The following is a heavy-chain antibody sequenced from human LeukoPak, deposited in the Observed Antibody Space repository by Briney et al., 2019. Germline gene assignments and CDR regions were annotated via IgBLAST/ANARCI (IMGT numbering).Heavy chain of an antibody. D-gene: IGHD5-12*01. CDR1: GYTFTSYD. CDR3: ARDVYSGYDGGGDY. J-gene: IGHJ4*02. V-gene: IGHV1-8*01. Sequence: GASVKVSCKASGYTFTSYDINWVRQATGQGLEWMGWMNPNSGNTGYAQKFQGRVTMTRNTSISTAYMELSSLRSEDTAVYYCARDVYSGYDGGGDYWGQGTLVTVSS. CDR2: MNPNSGNT.